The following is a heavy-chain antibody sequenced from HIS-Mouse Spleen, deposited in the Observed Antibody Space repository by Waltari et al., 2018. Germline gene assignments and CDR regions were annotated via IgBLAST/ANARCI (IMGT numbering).Heavy chain of an antibody. CDR3: ARDLGNWFDP. CDR1: GFIFSSYS. CDR2: ISSSSSTI. V-gene: IGHV3-48*01. J-gene: IGHJ5*02. Sequence: EVQLVESGGGLVQPGGSLRLSCAASGFIFSSYSMNWVRQAPGKGLEWVSYISSSSSTIYYADSVKGRFTISRDNAKNSLYLQMNSLRAEDTAVYYCARDLGNWFDPWGQGTLVTVSS.